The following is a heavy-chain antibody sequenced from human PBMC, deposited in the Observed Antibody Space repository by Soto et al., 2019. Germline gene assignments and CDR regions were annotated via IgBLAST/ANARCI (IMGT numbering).Heavy chain of an antibody. D-gene: IGHD2-15*01. J-gene: IGHJ6*02. CDR1: GFTFRTYT. V-gene: IGHV3-21*01. CDR3: ARDRGYDAHDYYYNAMDV. Sequence: GGSLRLSCVASGFTFRTYTMNWVRQAPGKGLEWVSGIRGFSPYTFYAESVKGRFTISRDNAKNSLYLQMNSLGVEDAAVYYCARDRGYDAHDYYYNAMDVWGQGTTVTVSS. CDR2: IRGFSPYT.